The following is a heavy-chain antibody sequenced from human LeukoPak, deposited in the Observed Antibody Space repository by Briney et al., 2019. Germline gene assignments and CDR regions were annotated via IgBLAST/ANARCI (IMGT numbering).Heavy chain of an antibody. CDR1: GFTFSSYA. CDR2: ISDSGRST. J-gene: IGHJ4*02. Sequence: GGSLRLSCAASGFTFSSYAMSWVRQAPGTGLEWVSAISDSGRSTCYADSVKGRFTISRVNSRNTLYLQMNNLRAEDTAVYYCAKRGMTPIKEGFDYWGQGTLVTVSP. D-gene: IGHD5-24*01. V-gene: IGHV3-23*01. CDR3: AKRGMTPIKEGFDY.